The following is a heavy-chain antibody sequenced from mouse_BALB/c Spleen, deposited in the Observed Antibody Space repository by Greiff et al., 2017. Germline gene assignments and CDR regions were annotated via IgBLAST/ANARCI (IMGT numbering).Heavy chain of an antibody. Sequence: EVKLMESGGGLVQPGGSMKLSCVASGFTFSSYWMSWVRQSPEKGLEWVAEIRLKSDNYATHYAESVKGKFTISRDDSKSRLYLQMNSLRAEDTGIYYCTRGYEGEVDYWGQGTTLTVSS. CDR1: GFTFSSYW. V-gene: IGHV6-6*02. CDR2: IRLKSDNYAT. CDR3: TRGYEGEVDY. D-gene: IGHD2-2*01. J-gene: IGHJ2*01.